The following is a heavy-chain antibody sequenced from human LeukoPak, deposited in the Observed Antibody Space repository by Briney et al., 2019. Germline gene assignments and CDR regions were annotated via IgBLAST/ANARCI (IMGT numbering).Heavy chain of an antibody. J-gene: IGHJ4*02. D-gene: IGHD3-16*02. V-gene: IGHV1-18*01. CDR1: GYTFTRYG. Sequence: ASVRVSCKASGYTFTRYGISWVRQAPGQGLEWMGWISAYNGNTNYAQKLQGRVTMTTDTSTNTAYMEVRSLRSDDAAVYYCARLRLGELSSGFDYWGQGTLVTVSS. CDR3: ARLRLGELSSGFDY. CDR2: ISAYNGNT.